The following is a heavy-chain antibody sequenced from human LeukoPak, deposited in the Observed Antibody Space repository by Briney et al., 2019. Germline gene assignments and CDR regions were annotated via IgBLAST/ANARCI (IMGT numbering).Heavy chain of an antibody. CDR1: GGTFSSYA. CDR3: ARESGTSYFIYYYYYMDV. J-gene: IGHJ6*03. CDR2: IIPIFGTA. Sequence: GASVKVSCKASGGTFSSYAISWVRQAPGQGLEWMGGIIPIFGTANCAQKFQGRVTITADESTSTAYMELSSLRSEDTAVYYCARESGTSYFIYYYYYMDVWGKGTTVTVPS. D-gene: IGHD2-2*01. V-gene: IGHV1-69*13.